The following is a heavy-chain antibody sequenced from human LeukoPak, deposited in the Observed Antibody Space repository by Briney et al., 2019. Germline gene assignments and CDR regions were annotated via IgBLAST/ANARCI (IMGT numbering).Heavy chain of an antibody. CDR1: GFTFSDAW. V-gene: IGHV3-15*01. J-gene: IGHJ4*02. D-gene: IGHD2/OR15-2a*01. CDR2: IKSKSDGGTT. CDR3: TIYSNVGHFDY. Sequence: AGGSLRLSCAASGFTFSDAWMSWVRQAPGKGLEWVGRIKSKSDGGTTDYAAPVKGRFTVSRDDSKNTLDLEMNSLITEDTAVYFCTIYSNVGHFDYWGQGTLVTVSS.